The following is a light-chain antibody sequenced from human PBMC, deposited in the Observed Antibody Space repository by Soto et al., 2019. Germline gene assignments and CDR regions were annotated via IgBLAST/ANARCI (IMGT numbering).Light chain of an antibody. V-gene: IGLV2-14*01. CDR3: SSYTSSSLYV. CDR1: SSDVGGSNY. Sequence: QSVLAQPASVSGSPGQSITISCTGTSSDVGGSNYVPWYQQLPGKAPKLMIYDVSDRPSGVSNRFSGSKSGNTASLTISGLQAEDEADYYCSSYTSSSLYVFGTGTKVTV. CDR2: DVS. J-gene: IGLJ1*01.